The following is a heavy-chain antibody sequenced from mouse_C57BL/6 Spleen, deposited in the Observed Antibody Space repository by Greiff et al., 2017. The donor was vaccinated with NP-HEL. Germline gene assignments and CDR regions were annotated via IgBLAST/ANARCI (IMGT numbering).Heavy chain of an antibody. Sequence: EVMLVESGGGLVQPGGSLKLSCAASGFTFSDYYMYWVRQTPEKRLEWVAYISNGGGSTYYPDTVKGRFTISRDNAKNTLYLQMSRLKSEDTAMYYCARHNYGSGFDYWGQGTTLTVSS. CDR3: ARHNYGSGFDY. J-gene: IGHJ2*01. V-gene: IGHV5-12*01. D-gene: IGHD1-1*01. CDR1: GFTFSDYY. CDR2: ISNGGGST.